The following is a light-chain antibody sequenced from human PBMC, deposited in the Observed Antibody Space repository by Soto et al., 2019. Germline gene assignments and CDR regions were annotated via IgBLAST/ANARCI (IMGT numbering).Light chain of an antibody. V-gene: IGKV3-20*01. CDR3: QQYGSSPPYT. CDR1: QTVSGNY. CDR2: GSS. J-gene: IGKJ2*01. Sequence: EIVLTQSPGTLSLSPGERATLSCRASQTVSGNYLAWYQQKPRQSPRLLIYGSSDRATGIPERFSGSGSGTDFTLTITRVEPEFFAVYDCQQYGSSPPYTFGQGTMLEIK.